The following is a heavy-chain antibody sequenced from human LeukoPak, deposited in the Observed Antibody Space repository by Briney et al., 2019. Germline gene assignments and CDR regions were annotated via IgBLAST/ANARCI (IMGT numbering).Heavy chain of an antibody. J-gene: IGHJ6*03. CDR3: ARDSGNDFYFYRDV. CDR1: GYTFTGYY. D-gene: IGHD5-12*01. Sequence: GASVKVSCKTSGYTFTGYYMHWVRQAPGQGLEWMGWINPNSGGTNYAQKFQGRVTMTRDTSISTAYMELSRLRSEDTAVFHCARDSGNDFYFYRDVGGKGTTVTISS. CDR2: INPNSGGT. V-gene: IGHV1-2*02.